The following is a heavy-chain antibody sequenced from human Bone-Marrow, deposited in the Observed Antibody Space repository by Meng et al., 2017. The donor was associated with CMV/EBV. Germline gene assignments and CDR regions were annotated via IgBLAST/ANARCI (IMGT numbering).Heavy chain of an antibody. J-gene: IGHJ6*02. D-gene: IGHD3-16*01. CDR2: ISGGGGST. CDR1: GFTFSSYA. CDR3: AKARGGGGDRIYYYDGMDV. Sequence: GESLKISCAASGFTFSSYAMSWVRQAPGKGLEWVSAISGGGGSTYYADSVKGRFTISRDNSKNTLYLQMNSLRAEDTALYYCAKARGGGGDRIYYYDGMDVWGQGTTVTVSS. V-gene: IGHV3-23*01.